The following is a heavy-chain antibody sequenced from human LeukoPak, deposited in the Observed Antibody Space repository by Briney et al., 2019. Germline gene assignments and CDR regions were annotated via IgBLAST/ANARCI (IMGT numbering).Heavy chain of an antibody. Sequence: SETLSLTCTVSGFSISSGYYWGWIRQPPGKGLEWIGSIYHSGSIYYNPSLKSRVTISVDTSKNQFSLKLSSVTAADTAVYYCARESQGGGYWGQGTLVTVSS. CDR2: IYHSGSI. J-gene: IGHJ4*02. CDR3: ARESQGGGY. D-gene: IGHD4-23*01. CDR1: GFSISSGYY. V-gene: IGHV4-38-2*02.